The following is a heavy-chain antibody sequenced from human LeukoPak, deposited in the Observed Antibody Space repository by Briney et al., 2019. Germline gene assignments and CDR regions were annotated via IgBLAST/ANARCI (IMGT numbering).Heavy chain of an antibody. Sequence: GGSLRLSCAASAFTFTDYWMHWVRQAPRKGLVWVSRISSDESSTSYADSVKGRFTISRDNAKNTLYLQMNSLRAEDTAVCYCARVLPAAGRYMDVWGKGTTVTVSS. V-gene: IGHV3-74*01. CDR1: AFTFTDYW. D-gene: IGHD2-2*01. CDR3: ARVLPAAGRYMDV. J-gene: IGHJ6*03. CDR2: ISSDESST.